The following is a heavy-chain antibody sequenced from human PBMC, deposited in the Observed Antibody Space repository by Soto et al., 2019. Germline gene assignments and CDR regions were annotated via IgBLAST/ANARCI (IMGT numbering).Heavy chain of an antibody. Sequence: GGSLRLSCVASGFPFNNYWMNWVRQTPDRGLEWVAIIKEDGSEEYFVDSVRGRFTISRDNAANSVFLHMNSLRAEDTALYHCARGAGGWNHYYGMDVWGQGTTVTVSS. CDR2: IKEDGSEE. V-gene: IGHV3-7*03. CDR1: GFPFNNYW. CDR3: ARGAGGWNHYYGMDV. D-gene: IGHD1-1*01. J-gene: IGHJ6*02.